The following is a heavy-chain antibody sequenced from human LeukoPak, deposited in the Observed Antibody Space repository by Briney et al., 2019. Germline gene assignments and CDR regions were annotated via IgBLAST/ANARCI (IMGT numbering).Heavy chain of an antibody. CDR1: GGTFSSYA. CDR2: IIPIFGIA. V-gene: IGHV1-69*04. CDR3: ARDPVVATTGPYYYYGTDV. Sequence: SVKVSCKASGGTFSSYAISWVRQAPGQGLEWMGRIIPIFGIANYAQKFQGRVTITADKSTSTAYMELSSLRSEDTAAYYCARDPVVATTGPYYYYGTDVWGQGTTVTVSS. D-gene: IGHD5-12*01. J-gene: IGHJ6*02.